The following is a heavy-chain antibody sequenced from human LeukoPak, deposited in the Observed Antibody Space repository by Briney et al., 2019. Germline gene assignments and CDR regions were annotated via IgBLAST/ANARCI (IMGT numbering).Heavy chain of an antibody. D-gene: IGHD1-7*01. CDR2: ISRTSDSI. CDR1: GFTFNTYS. J-gene: IGHJ5*02. V-gene: IGHV3-21*01. CDR3: ARGATDTTRWFDP. Sequence: GGSLRLSCAASGFTFNTYSMSWVRQAPGKGLEWVAIISRTSDSIFYADSLKGRFTISRDNAKNALYLQMNGLRAEDTAAYYCARGATDTTRWFDPWGQGTLVIVSS.